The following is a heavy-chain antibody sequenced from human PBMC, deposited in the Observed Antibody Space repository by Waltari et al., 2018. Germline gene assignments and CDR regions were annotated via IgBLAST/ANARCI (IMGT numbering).Heavy chain of an antibody. D-gene: IGHD4-17*01. CDR2: INHSGST. V-gene: IGHV4-34*01. CDR1: GGSFSGYY. J-gene: IGHJ4*02. CDR3: ARADGDYGRNQIGY. Sequence: QVQLQQWGAGLLKPSETLSLTCAVYGGSFSGYYWSWIRQPPGKGLEWIGEINHSGSTNYNPSLKSRGTISVDTSKNQFSLKLSSVTASDTAVYYCARADGDYGRNQIGYWGQGTLVTVSS.